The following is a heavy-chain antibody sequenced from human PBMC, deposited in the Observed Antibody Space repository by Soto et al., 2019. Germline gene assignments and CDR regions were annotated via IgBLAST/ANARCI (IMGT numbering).Heavy chain of an antibody. CDR2: IFPGGST. D-gene: IGHD2-2*01. Sequence: GGSLRLSCAASGFTFRTYTMNWVSQAPGKGLEWVAGIFPGGSTYYANSVKGRFTISRDHSQSSVFLQMSSRRDEDTAVFYCAKNHALAVYYSYYMAVWGKGTTVPSP. CDR1: GFTFRTYT. CDR3: AKNHALAVYYSYYMAV. J-gene: IGHJ6*03. V-gene: IGHV3-23*03.